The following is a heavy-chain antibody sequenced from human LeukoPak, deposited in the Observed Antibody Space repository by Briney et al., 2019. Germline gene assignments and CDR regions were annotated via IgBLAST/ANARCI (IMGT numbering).Heavy chain of an antibody. CDR1: GFTFSDYY. V-gene: IGHV3-11*04. Sequence: PGGSLRLSCAASGFTFSDYYMSWIRQAPGEGLEWVSYISSSGSTIYYADSVKGRFTISRDNAKNSLYLQMNSLRAEDTAVYYCARYTIFGVVLFDYWGQGTLVTVSS. CDR2: ISSSGSTI. D-gene: IGHD3-3*01. CDR3: ARYTIFGVVLFDY. J-gene: IGHJ4*02.